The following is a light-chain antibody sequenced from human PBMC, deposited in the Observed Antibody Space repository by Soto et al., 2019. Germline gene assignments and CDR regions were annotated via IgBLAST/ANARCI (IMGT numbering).Light chain of an antibody. CDR1: QSVSSC. CDR2: GAS. CDR3: QQYGSSTGT. V-gene: IGKV3-20*01. Sequence: EIVMTQSPVTLSVSPGERATLSCRASQSVSSCLAWYQQKPGQAPRLLIYGASSRATGIPDRFSGSGSGTDFTLTISRLEPEDFAVYYCQQYGSSTGTFGGGTKVDIK. J-gene: IGKJ4*01.